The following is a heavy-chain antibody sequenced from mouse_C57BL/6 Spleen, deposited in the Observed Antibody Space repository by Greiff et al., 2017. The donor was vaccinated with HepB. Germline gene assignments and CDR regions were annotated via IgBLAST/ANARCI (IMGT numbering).Heavy chain of an antibody. CDR3: ARSLLRSPWCAY. J-gene: IGHJ3*01. CDR1: GYAFTNYL. D-gene: IGHD1-2*01. CDR2: INPGSGGT. V-gene: IGHV1-54*01. Sequence: QVQLKQSGAELVRPGTSVKVSCKASGYAFTNYLIEWVKQRPGQGLEWIGVINPGSGGTNYNEKFKGKATLTADKSSSTAYMQLSSLTSEDSAVDFCARSLLRSPWCAYWGQGTLVTVSA.